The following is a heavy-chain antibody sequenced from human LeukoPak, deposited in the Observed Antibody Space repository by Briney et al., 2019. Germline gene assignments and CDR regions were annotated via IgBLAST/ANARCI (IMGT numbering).Heavy chain of an antibody. CDR1: GFTFSSYA. CDR3: AKGSRSSGWSYFDY. Sequence: PGGSLRLSCAASGFTFSSYAMSWVRQAPGEGLEWVSAISGSGGSTYDADSVKGRFTISRDNSKNTLFLQMNSLRAEDTAVYYCAKGSRSSGWSYFDYWGQGTLVTVSS. CDR2: ISGSGGST. V-gene: IGHV3-23*01. D-gene: IGHD6-19*01. J-gene: IGHJ4*02.